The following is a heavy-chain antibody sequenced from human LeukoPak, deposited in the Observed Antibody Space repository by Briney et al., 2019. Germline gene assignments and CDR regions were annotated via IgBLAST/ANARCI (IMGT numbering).Heavy chain of an antibody. Sequence: SETLSLTCAVYGGSFSGYYWSWIRQPPGKGLEWIGEINHSGSTNYNPSLKSRVTISVDTSKNQFSLKLSSVTAADTAVYYCARSRRMVRGVIITGYYFDYWGQGTLVTVSS. CDR1: GGSFSGYY. CDR2: INHSGST. J-gene: IGHJ4*02. V-gene: IGHV4-34*01. D-gene: IGHD3-10*01. CDR3: ARSRRMVRGVIITGYYFDY.